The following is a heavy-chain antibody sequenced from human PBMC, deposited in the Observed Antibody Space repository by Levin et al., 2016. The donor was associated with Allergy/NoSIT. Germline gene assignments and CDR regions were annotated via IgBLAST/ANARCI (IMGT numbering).Heavy chain of an antibody. CDR3: ARLGDGSSPATISN. CDR1: GFTFSSYS. CDR2: ISSSSSYI. D-gene: IGHD5-24*01. V-gene: IGHV3-21*01. Sequence: GGSLRLSCAASGFTFSSYSMNWVRQAPGKGLEWVSSISSSSSYIYYADSVKGRFTISRDNAKNSLYLQMNSLRAEDTAVYYCARLGDGSSPATISNWGQGTLVTVSS. J-gene: IGHJ4*02.